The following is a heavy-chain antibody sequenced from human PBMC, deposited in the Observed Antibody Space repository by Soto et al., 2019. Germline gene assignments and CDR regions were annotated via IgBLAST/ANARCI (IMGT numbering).Heavy chain of an antibody. CDR2: ISGGGGTI. J-gene: IGHJ4*02. CDR3: ARGGGGSGNYYID. V-gene: IGHV3-48*02. D-gene: IGHD3-10*01. Sequence: EVQLVESGGGLVQPGGSLRLSCAASGFTFSSSSMNWVRQAPGKGLEWVSYISGGGGTIYYADSVKGRFTISRDNAKNSLCLQMNSLRDEDTAVYYCARGGGGSGNYYIDWGQGTLVTVSS. CDR1: GFTFSSSS.